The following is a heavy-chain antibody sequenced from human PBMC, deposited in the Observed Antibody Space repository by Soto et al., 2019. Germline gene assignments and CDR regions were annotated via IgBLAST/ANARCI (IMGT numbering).Heavy chain of an antibody. D-gene: IGHD3-10*01. V-gene: IGHV4-34*01. CDR2: INHSGST. CDR1: GGSFSGYY. CDR3: ARGPVLLWFGELLPTQYYYDSSGLDY. J-gene: IGHJ4*02. Sequence: SETLSLTCAVYGGSFSGYYWSWIRQPPGKGLEWIGEINHSGSTSYNPSLKSRVTISVDTSKNQFSLKLSSVTAADTAVYYCARGPVLLWFGELLPTQYYYDSSGLDYWGQGTLVTVSS.